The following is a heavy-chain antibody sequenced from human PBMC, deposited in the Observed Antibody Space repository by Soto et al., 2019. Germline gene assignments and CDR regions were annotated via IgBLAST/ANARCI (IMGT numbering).Heavy chain of an antibody. Sequence: SETLSLTCTVSGGSISSGDYYWSWIRQPPGKGLEWIGYIYYSGSTYYNPSLKSRVTISVDTSKNQFSLKLSSVTAADTAVYYCARSRITMTVVGNWFDPWGQGTLVTVSS. CDR2: IYYSGST. CDR3: ARSRITMTVVGNWFDP. J-gene: IGHJ5*02. V-gene: IGHV4-30-4*01. CDR1: GGSISSGDYY. D-gene: IGHD3-22*01.